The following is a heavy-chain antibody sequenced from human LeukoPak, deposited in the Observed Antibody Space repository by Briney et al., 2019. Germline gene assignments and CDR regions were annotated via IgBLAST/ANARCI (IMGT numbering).Heavy chain of an antibody. CDR2: TSASGRTT. Sequence: PGGSLRLSCAAAGFTFSSYAMSWVRQAPGKGLEWVSHTSASGRTTDYADSVKGRFTISRDNSKNTVYLQMNSLRAEDTAVYYCAKLCSGGSCYWNYWGQGTLVTVSS. J-gene: IGHJ4*02. CDR1: GFTFSSYA. CDR3: AKLCSGGSCYWNY. V-gene: IGHV3-23*01. D-gene: IGHD2-15*01.